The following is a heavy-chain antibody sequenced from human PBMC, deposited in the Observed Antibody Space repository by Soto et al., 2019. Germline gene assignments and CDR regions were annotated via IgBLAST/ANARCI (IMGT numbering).Heavy chain of an antibody. Sequence: PGESLKISGKGSGYSFTSYWIGWVRQMPGKGLEWMGIIYPGDSDTRYSPSFQGQVTISADKSISTAYLQWSSLKASDTAMYYCAKQQGDSGYDHLVHYYGMDVWGQGTKVTVSS. CDR1: GYSFTSYW. CDR3: AKQQGDSGYDHLVHYYGMDV. V-gene: IGHV5-51*01. CDR2: IYPGDSDT. J-gene: IGHJ6*02. D-gene: IGHD6-13*01.